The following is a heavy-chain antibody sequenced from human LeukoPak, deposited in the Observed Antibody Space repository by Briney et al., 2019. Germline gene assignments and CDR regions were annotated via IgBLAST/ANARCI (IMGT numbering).Heavy chain of an antibody. J-gene: IGHJ5*02. Sequence: GGSLQISCKASGYRSTSYCIGWVRQVPGQGLEWMGIIYPGDSDTRYSTSLQGQVTISADKSISTAYLRWSSLKASDTAMYYCARRIPHIPHCSSTSSRREDPTNWFDPWGQGTLVTVSS. CDR2: IYPGDSDT. CDR3: ARRIPHIPHCSSTSSRREDPTNWFDP. D-gene: IGHD2-2*01. V-gene: IGHV5-51*01. CDR1: GYRSTSYC.